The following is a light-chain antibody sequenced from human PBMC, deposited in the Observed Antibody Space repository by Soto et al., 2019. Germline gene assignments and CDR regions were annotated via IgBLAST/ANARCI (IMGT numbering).Light chain of an antibody. CDR1: QSISSW. V-gene: IGKV1-5*03. Sequence: DIQMTQSASTLSASVGDRVTITCRASQSISSWLAWYQQKPGKAPKLLIYKASSLESGVPSRFSGSGSGTDFTLTISSLQPDDFATYYCQQYNSYPYTFGQGTKLEIK. J-gene: IGKJ2*01. CDR2: KAS. CDR3: QQYNSYPYT.